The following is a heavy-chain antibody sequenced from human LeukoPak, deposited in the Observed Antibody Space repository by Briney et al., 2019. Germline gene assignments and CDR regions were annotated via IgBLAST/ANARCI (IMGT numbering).Heavy chain of an antibody. D-gene: IGHD4-17*01. CDR1: GYTFTSYG. V-gene: IGHV1-18*01. J-gene: IGHJ6*02. Sequence: GASVKVSCKASGYTFTSYGISWVRQAPGQGLEWMGWISAYNGNTNYAQKLQGRVTMTTDTSTGTAYMELRSLRSDDTAVYYCARDYGDYVDYYGMDVWGQGTTVTVSS. CDR3: ARDYGDYVDYYGMDV. CDR2: ISAYNGNT.